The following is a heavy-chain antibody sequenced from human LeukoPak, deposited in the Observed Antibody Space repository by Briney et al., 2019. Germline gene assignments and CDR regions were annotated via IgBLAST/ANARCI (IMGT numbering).Heavy chain of an antibody. D-gene: IGHD3-10*01. CDR3: ASINAGAFNI. V-gene: IGHV5-51*01. Sequence: GESLKISCKGSGYSFSSYWIAWVRQMPGKGLECMGIIYPVNSDTRYSPSFQGQVTISVDKSISTAYLQWSSLKASDTAMYYCASINAGAFNIWGQGTMVTVSS. J-gene: IGHJ3*02. CDR2: IYPVNSDT. CDR1: GYSFSSYW.